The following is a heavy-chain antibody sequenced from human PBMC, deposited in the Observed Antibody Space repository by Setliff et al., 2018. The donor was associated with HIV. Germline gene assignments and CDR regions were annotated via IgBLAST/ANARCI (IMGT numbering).Heavy chain of an antibody. D-gene: IGHD4-17*01. V-gene: IGHV4-39*07. CDR3: AAKKSGDYPFN. CDR1: GGSISSSNYY. J-gene: IGHJ4*02. Sequence: PSGSLSLTCAVSGGSISSSNYYWVWIRQPPGKELEWIGSFYYSGSTYYNPSLKSRVTISLDTSKNQFSLKVGSVTAADTAVYYCAAKKSGDYPFNWGQGTLVTVSS. CDR2: FYYSGST.